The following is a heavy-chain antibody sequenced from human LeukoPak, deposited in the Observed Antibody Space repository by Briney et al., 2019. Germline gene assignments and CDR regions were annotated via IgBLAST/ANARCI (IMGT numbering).Heavy chain of an antibody. V-gene: IGHV3-7*01. CDR1: GFTFSSYW. Sequence: GGSLRLSCAASGFTFSSYWMSWVRQAPGKGLEWVANIKQDGSEKYYVDSVKGRFTISRDNAKNSLYLQMNSLRAEDTAVYYCARVGGGQLWFPFDYWGQGTLVTVSS. J-gene: IGHJ4*02. CDR3: ARVGGGQLWFPFDY. CDR2: IKQDGSEK. D-gene: IGHD5-18*01.